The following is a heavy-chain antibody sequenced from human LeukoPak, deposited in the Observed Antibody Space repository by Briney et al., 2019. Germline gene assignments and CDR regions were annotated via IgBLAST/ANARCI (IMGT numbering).Heavy chain of an antibody. D-gene: IGHD4-11*01. V-gene: IGHV1-69*05. J-gene: IGHJ4*02. Sequence: SVKVSCKSCGGTFSSYAISWVRQAPGQGLEWMGGIIPIFGTANYAQKFQGRVTITTDGSTSTAYMELSSLRSEDTAVYYCARGATTVTTLDYWGQGTLVTVSS. CDR1: GGTFSSYA. CDR2: IIPIFGTA. CDR3: ARGATTVTTLDY.